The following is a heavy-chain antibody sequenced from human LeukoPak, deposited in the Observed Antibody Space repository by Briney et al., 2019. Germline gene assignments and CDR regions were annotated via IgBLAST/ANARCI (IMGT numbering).Heavy chain of an antibody. Sequence: GGSLRLSCAASGFTLSDYGMHWVRQATGKGLEWVGFIRYDGSDKQYTDWVKGRFTISRDNSKNTLYLQVSSLRAEDTAVYYCAKREDDISSSHSWGQRTLVTVSS. J-gene: IGHJ4*02. V-gene: IGHV3-30*02. CDR2: IRYDGSDK. D-gene: IGHD6-6*01. CDR3: AKREDDISSSHS. CDR1: GFTLSDYG.